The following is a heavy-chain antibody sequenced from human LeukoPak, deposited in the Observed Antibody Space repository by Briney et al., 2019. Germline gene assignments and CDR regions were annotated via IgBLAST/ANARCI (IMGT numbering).Heavy chain of an antibody. Sequence: SETLSLTCSVSGGSMNPYYWSWIRQPPGKGLEWIGYIYYSGSTNYNPSLKSRVTISVDTSKAQFSLKLSSVTAADTAVYYCARHEAGTVGSFDYWGQGTLVTVSS. CDR3: ARHEAGTVGSFDY. J-gene: IGHJ4*02. V-gene: IGHV4-59*08. CDR2: IYYSGST. CDR1: GGSMNPYY. D-gene: IGHD6-19*01.